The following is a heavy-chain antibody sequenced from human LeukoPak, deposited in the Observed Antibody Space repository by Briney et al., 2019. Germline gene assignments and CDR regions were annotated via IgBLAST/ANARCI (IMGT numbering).Heavy chain of an antibody. J-gene: IGHJ4*02. CDR1: GFTFSSYA. Sequence: GGSLRLSCAASGFTFSSYAMSWVRQAPGKGLEWVSAISGSGGSTYYADSVKGRFTISRDNSKNTLYLQMNSLRAGDTAVYYCAKSEIGSIVGATRPFGYWGQGTLVTVSS. D-gene: IGHD1-26*01. CDR3: AKSEIGSIVGATRPFGY. CDR2: ISGSGGST. V-gene: IGHV3-23*01.